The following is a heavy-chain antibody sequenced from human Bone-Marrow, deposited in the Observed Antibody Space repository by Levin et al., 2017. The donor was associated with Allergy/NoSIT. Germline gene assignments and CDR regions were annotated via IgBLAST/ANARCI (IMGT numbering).Heavy chain of an antibody. CDR1: GGPSDHYR. V-gene: IGHV1-69*01. J-gene: IGHJ6*02. D-gene: IGHD3-10*01. CDR3: AGGRRPGSGSPNYAALDV. Sequence: KISCKASGGPSDHYRMDWVRQAPGQGLEWIGGIIPLFKKINHARALRGRVTITADDSTGTAYMDLSRLQSEDTAVYYCAGGRRPGSGSPNYAALDVWGQGTTVTVSS. CDR2: IIPLFKKI.